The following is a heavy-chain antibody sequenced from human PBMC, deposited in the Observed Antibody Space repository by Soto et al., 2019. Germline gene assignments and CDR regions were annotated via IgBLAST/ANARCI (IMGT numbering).Heavy chain of an antibody. J-gene: IGHJ4*02. CDR2: ISGSGGST. D-gene: IGHD6-13*01. Sequence: GGSLRLSCAASGFTFSSCAMSWVRQAPGKGLEWVSAISGSGGSTYYADSVKGRFTISRDNSKNTLYLQMNSLRAEDTAVYYCPKVSPSSWYTYYFDYWGQGTLVTVSS. CDR1: GFTFSSCA. CDR3: PKVSPSSWYTYYFDY. V-gene: IGHV3-23*01.